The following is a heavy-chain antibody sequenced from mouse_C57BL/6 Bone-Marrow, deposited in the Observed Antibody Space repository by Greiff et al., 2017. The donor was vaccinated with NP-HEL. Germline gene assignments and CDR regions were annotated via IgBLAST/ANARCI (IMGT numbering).Heavy chain of an antibody. CDR3: ASDAFAY. V-gene: IGHV1-50*01. J-gene: IGHJ3*01. CDR1: GYTFTSYW. Sequence: VQLQQPGAELVKPGASVKLSCKASGYTFTSYWMQWVKQRPGQGLEWIGEIDPSDSYTNYNQKFKGKATLTVDTSSSTAYMQLSSLTSEDSAVYYCASDAFAYWGQGTVVTVSA. CDR2: IDPSDSYT.